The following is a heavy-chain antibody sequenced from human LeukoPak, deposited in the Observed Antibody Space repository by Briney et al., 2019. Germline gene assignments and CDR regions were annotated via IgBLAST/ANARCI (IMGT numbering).Heavy chain of an antibody. CDR2: INPSGGST. CDR3: ASFGVVVDTAMVDFDY. J-gene: IGHJ4*02. D-gene: IGHD5-18*01. CDR1: GYTFTSYY. Sequence: ASANVSCKASGYTFTSYYMYWVRQAPGQGLEWMGIINPSGGSTSYAQKFQGRVTMTRDTSTSTVYMELSSLRSEDTAVYYCASFGVVVDTAMVDFDYWGQGTLVTVSS. V-gene: IGHV1-46*01.